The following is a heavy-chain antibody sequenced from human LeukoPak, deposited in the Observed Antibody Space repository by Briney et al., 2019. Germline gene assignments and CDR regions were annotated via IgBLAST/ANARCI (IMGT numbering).Heavy chain of an antibody. D-gene: IGHD5-24*01. J-gene: IGHJ4*02. Sequence: GGSLRLSCAASGFTFSDYSMNWVRQAPGKGLEWIPYIGIDSGNTNYADSVKGRFTISGDKAKNSLYLQMNSLRVEDTAVYYCARDYKYAFDNWGQGTLVTVST. V-gene: IGHV3-48*01. CDR2: IGIDSGNT. CDR1: GFTFSDYS. CDR3: ARDYKYAFDN.